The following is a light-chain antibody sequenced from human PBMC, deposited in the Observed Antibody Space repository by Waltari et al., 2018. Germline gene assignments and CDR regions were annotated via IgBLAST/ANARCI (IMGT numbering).Light chain of an antibody. CDR3: QAWDSSTV. J-gene: IGLJ1*01. CDR2: QDS. CDR1: KLGDKY. V-gene: IGLV3-1*01. Sequence: SYELTQPPSVSVSPRQTASIPCSGDKLGDKYACWYQQKPGQSPVLVIYQDSKRPSGIPERFSGSNSGNTATLTISGTQAMDEADYYCQAWDSSTVFGTGTKVTVL.